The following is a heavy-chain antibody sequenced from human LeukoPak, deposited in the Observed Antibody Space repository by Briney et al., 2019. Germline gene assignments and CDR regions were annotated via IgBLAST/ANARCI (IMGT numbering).Heavy chain of an antibody. CDR1: GGSIRSSSYY. J-gene: IGHJ4*02. Sequence: SETLSLTCTVSGGSIRSSSYYWGGIRQPPGKGLEWIGSIYYSGSTYYNPSLKSRVTISVDTSKNQVSLRLSSVTAADTAVYYCASGHYDSRGYYYPFDYWGQGTLVTVSS. V-gene: IGHV4-39*01. CDR3: ASGHYDSRGYYYPFDY. CDR2: IYYSGST. D-gene: IGHD3-22*01.